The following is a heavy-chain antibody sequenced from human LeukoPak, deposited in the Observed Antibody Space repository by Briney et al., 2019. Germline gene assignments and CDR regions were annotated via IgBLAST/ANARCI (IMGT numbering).Heavy chain of an antibody. Sequence: GGSLRLSCAASGFTFSSYSMNWVRQAPGKGLEWVSSISSSSSYIYYADSVKGRFTISRDNAKSSLYLQMNSLRAEDTAVYYCARGESCYPYRGDTYYFDYWGQGTLVTVSS. J-gene: IGHJ4*02. CDR3: ARGESCYPYRGDTYYFDY. CDR2: ISSSSSYI. D-gene: IGHD2-2*01. V-gene: IGHV3-21*01. CDR1: GFTFSSYS.